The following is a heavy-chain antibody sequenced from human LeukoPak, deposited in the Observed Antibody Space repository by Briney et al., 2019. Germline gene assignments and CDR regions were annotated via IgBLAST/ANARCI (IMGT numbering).Heavy chain of an antibody. J-gene: IGHJ4*02. D-gene: IGHD3-22*01. CDR1: GGSMSGYY. Sequence: SETLSLTCTVFGGSMSGYYWSWIRQPAGKGLEWIGRMYTGGSTNYNPFLKSRVTVSVDTSKNQFSLKLRSVTAADTAVYYYARENYYDSSGYYSPYFDSWGQGTLITVSS. CDR3: ARENYYDSSGYYSPYFDS. CDR2: MYTGGST. V-gene: IGHV4-4*07.